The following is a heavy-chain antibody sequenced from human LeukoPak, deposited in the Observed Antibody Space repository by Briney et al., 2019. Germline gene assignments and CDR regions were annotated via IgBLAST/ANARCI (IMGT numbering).Heavy chain of an antibody. CDR3: ARDQGLWVGFLSGYYDL. J-gene: IGHJ4*02. CDR1: GFTFSSYG. V-gene: IGHV3-33*01. Sequence: PGGSLRLSCAASGFTFSSYGMNWVRQAPGKGLEWVAVIWNDGSKQYYADSVKGRFTISRDNSKSTLYLQINSLRAEDTAVYYCARDQGLWVGFLSGYYDLWGQGTLVTVSS. D-gene: IGHD3-3*01. CDR2: IWNDGSKQ.